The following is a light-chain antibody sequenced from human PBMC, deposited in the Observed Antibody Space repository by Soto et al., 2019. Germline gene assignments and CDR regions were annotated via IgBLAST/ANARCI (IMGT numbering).Light chain of an antibody. CDR1: QAIRND. V-gene: IGKV1-6*01. CDR2: AAS. CDR3: LQDYNYPLA. J-gene: IGKJ2*01. Sequence: AIQMTQSPSSLSASVGDRVTITCRASQAIRNDLAWYQQKPGRAPKLLIYAASTLQTGVPSRFNGSGSNTDFTLTITSLQREDFATYFCLQDYNYPLAFGQGTKLEIK.